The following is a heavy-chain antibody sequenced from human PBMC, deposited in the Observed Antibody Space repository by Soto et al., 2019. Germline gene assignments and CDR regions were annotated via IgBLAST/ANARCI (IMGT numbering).Heavy chain of an antibody. V-gene: IGHV4-59*08. CDR1: GASISRYY. J-gene: IGHJ4*02. CDR2: MYYSGNA. CDR3: ARSPETNFDY. Sequence: PSETLSLTCTVSGASISRYYWSWIRQSPGKGLEWIGYMYYSGNANYNPSLRSRVTISVDTSKNQFSLKLSSVTAADTAVYYCARSPETNFDYWGQGTLVTVSS.